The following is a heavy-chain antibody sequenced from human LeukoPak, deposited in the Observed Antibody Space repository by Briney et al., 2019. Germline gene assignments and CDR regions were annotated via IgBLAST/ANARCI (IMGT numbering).Heavy chain of an antibody. D-gene: IGHD6-13*01. V-gene: IGHV3-23*01. Sequence: GGSLRLSCAASGFTFSSYAMSWVRQAPGKGLEWVSAISGSGGSTYYADSVKGRFTISRDNSKNTLYLQMNSLRAEDTAVYYCARGKSSSWYEGDYWGQGTLVTVSS. CDR2: ISGSGGST. CDR1: GFTFSSYA. J-gene: IGHJ4*02. CDR3: ARGKSSSWYEGDY.